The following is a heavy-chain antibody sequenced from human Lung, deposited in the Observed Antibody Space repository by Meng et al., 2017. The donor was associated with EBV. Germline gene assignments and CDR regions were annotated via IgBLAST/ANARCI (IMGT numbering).Heavy chain of an antibody. V-gene: IGHV3-52*01. CDR2: KKCDGSEK. CDR1: GFTYSSSW. Sequence: LVGVGLGLVQLGGSLGFSCAASGFTYSSSWMHWVCQAPEKGLEWVADKKCDGSEKYYVDSVKGRLTISRDNAKNSLYLQVNSLRAEDMTVYYCVRDIVVVPAATNWFDPWGQGTLVTVSS. CDR3: VRDIVVVPAATNWFDP. D-gene: IGHD2-2*01. J-gene: IGHJ5*02.